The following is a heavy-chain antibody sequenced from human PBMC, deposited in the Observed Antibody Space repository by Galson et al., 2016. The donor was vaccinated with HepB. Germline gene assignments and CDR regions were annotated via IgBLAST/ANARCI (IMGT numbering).Heavy chain of an antibody. D-gene: IGHD2-2*01. V-gene: IGHV1-18*01. J-gene: IGHJ6*02. CDR3: ARDPRKIRYQLLEIYYYYYAMDF. CDR1: GYTFTTYG. Sequence: SVKVSCKASGYTFTTYGISWVRQAPGQGLEWMGWISAYNGNKNYAQKLQGRVTMTTDTSTNTAYMELRSLRSDDTAVYYCARDPRKIRYQLLEIYYYYYAMDFWGQGTTVTVSS. CDR2: ISAYNGNK.